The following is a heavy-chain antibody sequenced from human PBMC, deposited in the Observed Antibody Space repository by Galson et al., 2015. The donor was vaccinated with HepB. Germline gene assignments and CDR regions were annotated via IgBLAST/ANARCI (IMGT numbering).Heavy chain of an antibody. D-gene: IGHD6-19*01. CDR1: GFTFSSYS. J-gene: IGHJ4*02. CDR2: ISSSSSYT. CDR3: ARAVAALYYVDY. V-gene: IGHV3-21*05. Sequence: SLRLSCAASGFTFSSYSMNWVRQAPGKWLEWVSYISSSSSYTNYADSVKGRFTISTDNAKNSLYLQMNSLRDEDTAVYYCARAVAALYYVDYWGQGTLVTVSS.